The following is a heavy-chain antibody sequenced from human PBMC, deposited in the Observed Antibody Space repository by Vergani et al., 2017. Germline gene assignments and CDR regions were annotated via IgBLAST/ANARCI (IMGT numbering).Heavy chain of an antibody. D-gene: IGHD3-10*01. CDR2: IYYSGST. V-gene: IGHV4-39*01. Sequence: QLQLQESGPGLVKPSETLSLTCTVSGGSISSSSYYWVWIRQPPGKGLVWIGSIYYSGSTYYNPSLKSRVTISVDTSKNQFSLKLSSVNAADTAVYYCAAQTYYYGSGSLDYWGQGTLVTVSS. CDR3: AAQTYYYGSGSLDY. J-gene: IGHJ4*02. CDR1: GGSISSSSYY.